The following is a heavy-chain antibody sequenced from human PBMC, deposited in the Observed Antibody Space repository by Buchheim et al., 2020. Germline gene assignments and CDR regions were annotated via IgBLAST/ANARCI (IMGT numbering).Heavy chain of an antibody. V-gene: IGHV5-10-1*03. D-gene: IGHD2-8*01. CDR2: IDPDDSYT. CDR1: GYTFTSHW. CDR3: ARQDCSSGVCYFFDH. Sequence: EVQLVQSGAEVKKPGESLRISCKGFGYTFTSHWISWVRQMPGKGLEWMGRIDPDDSYTNYSPSFQGHVTISADKSISTAYLHWRSLKASDTAMYYCARQDCSSGVCYFFDHRGQGTL. J-gene: IGHJ4*02.